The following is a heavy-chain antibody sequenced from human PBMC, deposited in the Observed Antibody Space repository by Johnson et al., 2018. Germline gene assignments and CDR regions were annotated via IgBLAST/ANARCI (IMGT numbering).Heavy chain of an antibody. D-gene: IGHD6-25*01. Sequence: QLVESGGGVVQPGRSLRLSCAASGFTFSSYGMHWVRQAPGKGLEWVAVIWYDGSNKYYADSVKGRFTISRDNSKNTLYLQMNSLRAEDTALYHCARGPSRALVGYMDVWGQGTTVIVSS. CDR3: ARGPSRALVGYMDV. CDR2: IWYDGSNK. CDR1: GFTFSSYG. J-gene: IGHJ6*02. V-gene: IGHV3-33*01.